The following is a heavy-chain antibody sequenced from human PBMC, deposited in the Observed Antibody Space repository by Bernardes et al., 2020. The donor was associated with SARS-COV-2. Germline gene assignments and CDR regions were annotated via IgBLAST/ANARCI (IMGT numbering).Heavy chain of an antibody. CDR3: AKDNGGLGYYFDTSGNLGPHFDS. Sequence: GGSLRLSCAASGFTFSTYAMSWVRQAPGKGLEWVSGISGSGGRTYYADSVKGRFTVSRDNSKNTLYLQMSSLRGEDTAVYYCAKDNGGLGYYFDTSGNLGPHFDSWGQGTLVTVAS. CDR2: ISGSGGRT. CDR1: GFTFSTYA. J-gene: IGHJ4*02. V-gene: IGHV3-23*01. D-gene: IGHD3-22*01.